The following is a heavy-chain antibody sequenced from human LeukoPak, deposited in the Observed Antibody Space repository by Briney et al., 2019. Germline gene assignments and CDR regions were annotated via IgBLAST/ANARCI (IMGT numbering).Heavy chain of an antibody. Sequence: GESLKISCKASGYIFTTYWISWVRQMPGKGLEWMGRIDPSDSYTNFSPSLQGHVTISADRSIATAYLQWTSLKASDTGMYYCTRHNSTGISLDSWGQGTLVTVSS. CDR2: IDPSDSYT. V-gene: IGHV5-10-1*01. D-gene: IGHD2-8*02. CDR3: TRHNSTGISLDS. CDR1: GYIFTTYW. J-gene: IGHJ4*02.